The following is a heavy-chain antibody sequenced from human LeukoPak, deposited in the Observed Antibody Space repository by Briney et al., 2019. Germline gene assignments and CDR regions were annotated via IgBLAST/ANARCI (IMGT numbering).Heavy chain of an antibody. V-gene: IGHV3-23*01. J-gene: IGHJ4*02. CDR3: AKVLGWELLRGYYFDY. CDR1: GFTFSSYA. D-gene: IGHD1-26*01. CDR2: ISDGGGST. Sequence: HPGGSLRLSCAPSGFTFSSYAMSWVRQAPGKGLEWVSAISDGGGSTYYADSVKGRFTISRDNSKNTLYLQMNSLRAEDTAVYYCAKVLGWELLRGYYFDYWGQGTLVTVSS.